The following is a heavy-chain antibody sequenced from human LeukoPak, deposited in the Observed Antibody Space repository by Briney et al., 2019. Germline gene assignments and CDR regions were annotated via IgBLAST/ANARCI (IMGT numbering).Heavy chain of an antibody. Sequence: GGSLRLSCAASGFTFSSYAMSWVRQAPRKGLEWVASIKADGTEKYYVDSVKGRFTISRDNAKNSLSLQMNSLRVEDTAVYYCAKLAKYFYGSETYYFFEHWGQGTPVTASS. CDR3: AKLAKYFYGSETYYFFEH. CDR1: GFTFSSYA. CDR2: IKADGTEK. D-gene: IGHD3-10*01. J-gene: IGHJ4*02. V-gene: IGHV3-7*01.